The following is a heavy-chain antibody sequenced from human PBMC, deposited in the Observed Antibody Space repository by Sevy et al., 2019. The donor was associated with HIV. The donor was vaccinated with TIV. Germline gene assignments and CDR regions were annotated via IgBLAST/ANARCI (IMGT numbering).Heavy chain of an antibody. CDR3: ARLKLHYDPYYFDL. CDR2: IKQDGSKK. CDR1: GFTFSDYW. Sequence: GGSLRLSCAASGFTFSDYWMSWVRQAPEKGLGWVANIKQDGSKKYYVDSIKGGFIVSGANAKKSLYLEMSSLRAEDTAAYYCARLKLHYDPYYFDLWGQGTLVTVSS. V-gene: IGHV3-7*01. D-gene: IGHD3-16*01. J-gene: IGHJ4*02.